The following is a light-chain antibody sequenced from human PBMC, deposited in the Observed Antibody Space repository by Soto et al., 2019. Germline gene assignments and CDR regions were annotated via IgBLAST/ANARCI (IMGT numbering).Light chain of an antibody. CDR2: GVS. Sequence: EIVLTQSPATLSVSPGERVTLSCRASESLSYFLAWYQHKPGQSPRLLIYGVSTRVADVPSRFSGGGSATDFTLTISSLQSEDFAVYYCQSYNDWPFAFGQGTKLEI. CDR1: ESLSYF. J-gene: IGKJ2*01. CDR3: QSYNDWPFA. V-gene: IGKV3-15*01.